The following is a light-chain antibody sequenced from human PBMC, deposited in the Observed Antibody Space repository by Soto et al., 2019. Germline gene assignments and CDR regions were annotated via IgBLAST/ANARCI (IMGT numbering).Light chain of an antibody. CDR1: SSDVGGYNY. CDR2: DVS. CDR3: SSTARSNTQV. J-gene: IGLJ1*01. V-gene: IGLV2-11*01. Sequence: QSALTQPGSVSGSPGQSVTISCTGTSSDVGGYNYVSWYQQHPGKAPKLMIYDVSKRPSGVSDRFSGSKSGNTASLTISGHQAEDEDYYCCSSTARSNTQVFGTGTKLTVL.